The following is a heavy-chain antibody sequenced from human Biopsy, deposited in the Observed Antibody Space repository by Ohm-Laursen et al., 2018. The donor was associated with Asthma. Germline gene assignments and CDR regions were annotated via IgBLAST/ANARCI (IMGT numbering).Heavy chain of an antibody. CDR3: ARVLESSARGPFYFFALDV. CDR2: ISSSGSTK. CDR1: GFSFSHYY. D-gene: IGHD6-25*01. J-gene: IGHJ6*02. Sequence: SLRLSCTASGFSFSHYYMTWMRQSPAKGLEWVYSISSSGSTKHPAQSVQGRFTISRDNDQKSLFLQMNDLSADDAAIYFCARVLESSARGPFYFFALDVWGQGTTVAVS. V-gene: IGHV3-11*01.